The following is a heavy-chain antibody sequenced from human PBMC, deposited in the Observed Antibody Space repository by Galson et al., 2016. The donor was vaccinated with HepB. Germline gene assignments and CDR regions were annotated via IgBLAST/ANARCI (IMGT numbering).Heavy chain of an antibody. V-gene: IGHV3-7*01. J-gene: IGHJ4*02. CDR1: GFSFSNYW. Sequence: SLRLSCAGSGFSFSNYWMNWVRQAPGQGLEWVANINQDGTETYYVDSVKGRFTISRDTTENSLFLRMASLRDEDTALYYCVRHMGYSTSSGWGYWGRGTLVTVSS. D-gene: IGHD4-11*01. CDR3: VRHMGYSTSSGWGY. CDR2: INQDGTET.